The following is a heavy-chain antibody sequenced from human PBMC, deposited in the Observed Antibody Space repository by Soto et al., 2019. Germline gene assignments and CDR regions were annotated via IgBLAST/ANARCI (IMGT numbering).Heavy chain of an antibody. D-gene: IGHD3-10*01. J-gene: IGHJ6*02. CDR3: ASLLEVRGVTYYYYGMDV. V-gene: IGHV4-34*01. Sequence: NPSETLSLTCAVYGGSFSGYYWSWIRQPPGKGLEWIGEINHSGSTNYNPSLKSRVTISVDTSKNQFSLKLSSVTAADTAVYYCASLLEVRGVTYYYYGMDVWGQGTRVT. CDR1: GGSFSGYY. CDR2: INHSGST.